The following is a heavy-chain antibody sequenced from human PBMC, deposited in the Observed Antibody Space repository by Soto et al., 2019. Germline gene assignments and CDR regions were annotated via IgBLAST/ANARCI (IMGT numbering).Heavy chain of an antibody. CDR3: ARELLRRPHYNWFDP. J-gene: IGHJ5*02. CDR1: GYTFTSYY. V-gene: IGHV1-46*01. Sequence: ASVKVSCKASGYTFTSYYMHWVRQAPGQGLEWMGIINPSGGSTSYAQKFQGRVTMTRDTSTSTVYMELSSLRSEDTAVYYCARELLRRPHYNWFDPWGQGTLVTSPQ. CDR2: INPSGGST. D-gene: IGHD6-6*01.